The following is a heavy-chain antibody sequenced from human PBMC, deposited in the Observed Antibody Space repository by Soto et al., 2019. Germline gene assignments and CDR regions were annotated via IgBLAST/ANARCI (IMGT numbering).Heavy chain of an antibody. CDR3: ARDRRDFWSGYYRRYGMDV. Sequence: SDTLSLTCAVYGGSFSGYYWSWIRQPPGKGLEWIGEINHSGSTNYNASLTSRVTISVDTSKNQFSLKLSSVTAADTAVYYCARDRRDFWSGYYRRYGMDVWGQGTTVTVS. V-gene: IGHV4-34*01. CDR1: GGSFSGYY. CDR2: INHSGST. D-gene: IGHD3-3*01. J-gene: IGHJ6*02.